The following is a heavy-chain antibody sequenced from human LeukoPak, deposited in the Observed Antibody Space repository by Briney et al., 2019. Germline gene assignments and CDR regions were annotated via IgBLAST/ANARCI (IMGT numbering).Heavy chain of an antibody. D-gene: IGHD6-13*01. Sequence: SETLSLTCTVSHGSISDYYWSWIRQPAGKGLEWIGRIYTSGSTNYNPSLKSRVTMSVDTSKNQFSLKVSSVTAADTAVYYCARRGYSSSRHYYYMDVWGKGTTVTVSS. CDR1: HGSISDYY. CDR2: IYTSGST. V-gene: IGHV4-4*07. J-gene: IGHJ6*03. CDR3: ARRGYSSSRHYYYMDV.